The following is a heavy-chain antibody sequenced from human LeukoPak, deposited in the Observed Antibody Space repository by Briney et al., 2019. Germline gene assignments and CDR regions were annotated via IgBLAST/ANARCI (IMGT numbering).Heavy chain of an antibody. D-gene: IGHD6-19*01. J-gene: IGHJ5*02. CDR1: GFTFSSYG. CDR3: ATKQWLVRGWFDP. V-gene: IGHV3-30*03. CDR2: ISYDGSNK. Sequence: GGSLRLSCAASGFTFSSYGMHWVRQAPGKGLEWVAVISYDGSNKYYADSVKGRFTISRDNSKNTLYLQMNSLTAEDTALYYCATKQWLVRGWFDPWGQGTLVTVSS.